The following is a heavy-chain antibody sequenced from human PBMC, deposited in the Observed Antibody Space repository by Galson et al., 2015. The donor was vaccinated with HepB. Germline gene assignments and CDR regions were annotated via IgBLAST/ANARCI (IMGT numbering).Heavy chain of an antibody. J-gene: IGHJ4*02. D-gene: IGHD3-16*02. Sequence: CAISGDSVSSNSAAWNWIRQSPSRGLEWLGRTYYRSKWYSDYAVSVKSRITINPDTSKNQFSLQLNSVTPEDTAVYYCARASMITFGGVIVIPDYWGQGTLVTVSS. CDR3: ARASMITFGGVIVIPDY. CDR2: TYYRSKWYS. CDR1: GDSVSSNSAA. V-gene: IGHV6-1*01.